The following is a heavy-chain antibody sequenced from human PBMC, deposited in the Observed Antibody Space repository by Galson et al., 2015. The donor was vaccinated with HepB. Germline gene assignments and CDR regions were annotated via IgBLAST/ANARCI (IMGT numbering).Heavy chain of an antibody. D-gene: IGHD2-21*02. Sequence: SLRLSCAASGFTFSSYAMHWVRQAPGKGLEWVAVISYDGSNKYYADSVKGRFTISRDNSKNTLYLQMNSLRAEDTAVYYCARGVCGGDCYSGWFDPWGQGTLVTVSS. CDR1: GFTFSSYA. CDR3: ARGVCGGDCYSGWFDP. J-gene: IGHJ5*02. CDR2: ISYDGSNK. V-gene: IGHV3-30-3*01.